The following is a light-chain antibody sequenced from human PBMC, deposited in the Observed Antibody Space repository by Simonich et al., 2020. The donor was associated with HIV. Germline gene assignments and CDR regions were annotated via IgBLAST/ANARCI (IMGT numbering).Light chain of an antibody. CDR2: GAS. V-gene: IGKV3D-20*02. J-gene: IGKJ4*01. Sequence: EIVLTQSPGTLSLSPGERATLSCRASQSVSSSYLAGSQQKPGKAPRLLIYGASSRATGIPDRFSGSGSGTDFTLTISRLEPEDFAGYYCQQRSNWPLTFGGGTKVEIK. CDR3: QQRSNWPLT. CDR1: QSVSSSY.